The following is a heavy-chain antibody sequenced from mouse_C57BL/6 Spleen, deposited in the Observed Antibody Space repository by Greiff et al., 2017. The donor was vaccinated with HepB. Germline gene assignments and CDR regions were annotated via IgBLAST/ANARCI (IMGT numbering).Heavy chain of an antibody. CDR1: GYTFTSYW. CDR3: ALLRGFAD. D-gene: IGHD2-1*01. CDR2: IDHSDSYT. Sequence: VQLQQPGAELVKPGASVKLSCKASGYTFTSYWMQGVKQRPGQGLEWIGEIDHSDSYTNYNQKFKGKATLTVDTSSSKAYMQLSSLTSEDSAVYYCALLRGFADGGKGTLVTVAA. V-gene: IGHV1-50*01. J-gene: IGHJ3*01.